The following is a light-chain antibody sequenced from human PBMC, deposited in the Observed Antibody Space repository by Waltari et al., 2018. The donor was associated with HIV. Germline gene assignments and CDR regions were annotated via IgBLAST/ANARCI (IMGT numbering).Light chain of an antibody. CDR1: SSDVGGSTY. CDR2: EVN. V-gene: IGLV2-8*01. Sequence: QSALTQPPSASGSPGQSVTIPCTATSSDVGGSTYVSWYQQHPGKAPKLMIYEVNKRPSGVPDRVSGSKSANTASLTVSGLQADDEADYYCNSYAGSNNWVFGGGTKLTVL. CDR3: NSYAGSNNWV. J-gene: IGLJ3*02.